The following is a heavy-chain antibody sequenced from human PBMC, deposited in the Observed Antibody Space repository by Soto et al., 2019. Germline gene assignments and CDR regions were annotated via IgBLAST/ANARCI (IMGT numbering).Heavy chain of an antibody. CDR2: INPNSGGT. CDR3: ARDRMGIAARRALCY. Sequence: QVQLVQSGAEVKKPGASVKVSCKASGYNFTGYYMHWVRQAPGQGLERMGWINPNSGGTNYAQKYRGRATMTRDTSISTGYVELSRLRSDDTAVYYCARDRMGIAARRALCYWGQGTLVTDSS. J-gene: IGHJ4*02. V-gene: IGHV1-2*02. CDR1: GYNFTGYY. D-gene: IGHD6-6*01.